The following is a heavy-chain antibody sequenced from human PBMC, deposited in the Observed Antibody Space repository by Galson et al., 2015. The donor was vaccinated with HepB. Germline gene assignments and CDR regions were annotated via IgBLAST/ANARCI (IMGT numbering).Heavy chain of an antibody. CDR1: GYTFTSYG. J-gene: IGHJ4*02. CDR2: ISAYNGNT. D-gene: IGHD1-26*01. CDR3: ARARPRGGSYPGYYFDY. V-gene: IGHV1-18*01. Sequence: SVKVSCKASGYTFTSYGISWVRQAPGQGLEWMGWISAYNGNTNYAQKLQGRVTMTTDTSTSTAYMELRSLRSDDTAVYYCARARPRGGSYPGYYFDYWGQGTLVTVTS.